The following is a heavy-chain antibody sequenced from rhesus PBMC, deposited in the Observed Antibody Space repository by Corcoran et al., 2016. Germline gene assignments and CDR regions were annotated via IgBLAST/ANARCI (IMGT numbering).Heavy chain of an antibody. J-gene: IGHJ4*01. CDR3: ARGLEYGGYADY. D-gene: IGHD5-24*01. V-gene: IGHV1-111*02. Sequence: EVQLVQSGAEVKKPGASVKISCKAPGYTCTAHYLNWVRKAPGKGLEWMGRVDPEHGETDSAQTFQDRVTITADMSTDTAYMELSSLRSEDTAVYYCARGLEYGGYADYCGQGVLVTVSS. CDR1: GYTCTAHY. CDR2: VDPEHGET.